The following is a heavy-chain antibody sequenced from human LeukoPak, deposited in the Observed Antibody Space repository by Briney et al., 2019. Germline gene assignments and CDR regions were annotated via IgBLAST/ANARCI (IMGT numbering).Heavy chain of an antibody. CDR2: IWYDGSNK. D-gene: IGHD3-9*01. V-gene: IGHV3-33*01. CDR3: ARGLRDILRAYYYGIDL. CDR1: GFTFSSYG. Sequence: GRSLRHSCAASGFTFSSYGMHWVRQAPGKGLEWMAVIWYDGSNKYYADSVKGRFTISRDNSKNTLYLQMNSLRAEDTAVYYCARGLRDILRAYYYGIDLWGPGTTVTVSS. J-gene: IGHJ6*02.